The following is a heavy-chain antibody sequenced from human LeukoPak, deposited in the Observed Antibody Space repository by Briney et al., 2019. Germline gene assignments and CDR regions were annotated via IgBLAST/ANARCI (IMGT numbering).Heavy chain of an antibody. V-gene: IGHV1-69*01. CDR1: GGTFSSYA. D-gene: IGHD3-22*01. J-gene: IGHJ4*02. CDR2: IIPIFGAA. Sequence: SVKVSCKASGGTFSSYAISWVRQAPGQGREWMGGIIPIFGAANYAQKFQGRVTITADESTSTAYMELSSLRSEDTAVYYCAREGVIGYYDSSGYYPDDYWGQGTLVTVSS. CDR3: AREGVIGYYDSSGYYPDDY.